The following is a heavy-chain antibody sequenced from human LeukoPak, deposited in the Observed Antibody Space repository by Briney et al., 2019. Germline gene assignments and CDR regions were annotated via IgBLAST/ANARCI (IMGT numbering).Heavy chain of an antibody. Sequence: ASVKVSFKASGYTFTSYGISWVRQAPGQGLEWMGWISAYNGNTNYAQKLQGRVTMTTDTSTSTAYMELSSLRSEDTAVYYCARGYRYCSSTSCYTFDYWGQGTLVTVSS. CDR2: ISAYNGNT. V-gene: IGHV1-18*01. J-gene: IGHJ4*02. CDR1: GYTFTSYG. CDR3: ARGYRYCSSTSCYTFDY. D-gene: IGHD2-2*02.